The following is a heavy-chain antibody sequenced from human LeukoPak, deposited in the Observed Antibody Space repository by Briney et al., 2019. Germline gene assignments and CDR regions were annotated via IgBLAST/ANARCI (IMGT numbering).Heavy chain of an antibody. D-gene: IGHD3-22*01. J-gene: IGHJ4*02. CDR3: ASPPHYYDTSGYSV. Sequence: PGGSLRLSCTASGFTFGDYAMTWVRQAPGKGLEWIGSFYHSGCTYYNPSLKSRVTISVDTSKNQFSLRLNAVTAADTAVYYCASPPHYYDTSGYSVWGQGTLVTVSS. CDR2: FYHSGCT. V-gene: IGHV4-38-2*02. CDR1: GFTFGDYA.